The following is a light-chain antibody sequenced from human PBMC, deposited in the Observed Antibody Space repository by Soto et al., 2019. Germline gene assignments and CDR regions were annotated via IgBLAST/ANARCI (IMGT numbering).Light chain of an antibody. CDR1: QSVTSN. J-gene: IGKJ4*01. CDR2: DAS. V-gene: IGKV3-11*01. Sequence: EILLTQSPATLSLSPGERATLSCRASQSVTSNLAWYQHKPGQAPRLLIYDASNRATGIPARFSGSGSGTDFTLTISSLEPEDFAVYYCQQRSNWPLFTFGGGTKVEI. CDR3: QQRSNWPLFT.